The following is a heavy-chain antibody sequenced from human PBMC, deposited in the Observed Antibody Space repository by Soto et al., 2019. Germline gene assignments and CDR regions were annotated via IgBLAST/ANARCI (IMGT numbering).Heavy chain of an antibody. J-gene: IGHJ4*02. Sequence: GGSLRLSCTVSGITFTGYALHWVRQAPGKGLEWVALVSYDGRNKYFAYTEQGRLTIARENSKNTVSLQMTGLRHDDTAISYGAKVARCGGTLSPFDYWGQGALVAVSS. D-gene: IGHD1-26*01. CDR3: AKVARCGGTLSPFDY. CDR1: GITFTGYA. V-gene: IGHV3-30*04. CDR2: VSYDGRNK.